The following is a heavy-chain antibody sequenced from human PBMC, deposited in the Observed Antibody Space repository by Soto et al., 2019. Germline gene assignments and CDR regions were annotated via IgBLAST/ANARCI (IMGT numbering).Heavy chain of an antibody. V-gene: IGHV3-23*01. CDR1: GFTFGSYA. CDR3: ATYCSGGSCYSWTPRY. D-gene: IGHD2-15*01. CDR2: ISGSGGST. Sequence: GGSLRLSCAASGFTFGSYAMSWVGQAPGKGLEWVSAISGSGGSTYYADSVKGRFTISGDNSKNTLYLQMNSLRAEDTAVYYCATYCSGGSCYSWTPRYWGQGTLVTVXS. J-gene: IGHJ4*02.